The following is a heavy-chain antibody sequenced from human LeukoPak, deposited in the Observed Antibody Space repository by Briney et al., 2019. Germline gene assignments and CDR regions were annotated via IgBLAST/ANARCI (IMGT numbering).Heavy chain of an antibody. V-gene: IGHV1-2*02. CDR1: GYTFTGYY. Sequence: ASVKVSCKASGYTFTGYYMHWVRQAPGQGLEWMGWINPNSGGTNYAQKLQGRVTMTRDTSISTAYMELSRLRSDDTAVYYCARDVEGEIVVVPPATSYYYMDVWGKGTTVTVSS. D-gene: IGHD2-2*01. J-gene: IGHJ6*03. CDR3: ARDVEGEIVVVPPATSYYYMDV. CDR2: INPNSGGT.